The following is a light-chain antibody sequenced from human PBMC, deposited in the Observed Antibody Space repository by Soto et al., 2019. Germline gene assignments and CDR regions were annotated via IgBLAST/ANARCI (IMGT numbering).Light chain of an antibody. Sequence: DIPMTQSPSSLSTSVGDRVTITCRASQRINIYLNWYRQKPGKAPELLIYSASNLQSGVPSRFSGSGSGTDFTLTISSLQPEDFATYYCQQSFSTPTFGQGTRLDMK. CDR3: QQSFSTPT. CDR1: QRINIY. V-gene: IGKV1-39*01. J-gene: IGKJ5*01. CDR2: SAS.